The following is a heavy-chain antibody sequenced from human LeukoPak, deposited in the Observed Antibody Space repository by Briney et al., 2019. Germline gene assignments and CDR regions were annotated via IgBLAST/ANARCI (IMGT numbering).Heavy chain of an antibody. CDR1: GFTFSSYG. CDR2: IWYDGSNK. Sequence: GRSLRLSCAASGFTFSSYGMHWVRQAPGKGLEWVAVIWYDGSNKYYADSVKGRFTISRDNSKNTLYLQMNSLRAEDTAVYYCAREDKQLAAFDYWGQGTLVTVSS. CDR3: AREDKQLAAFDY. J-gene: IGHJ4*02. D-gene: IGHD6-6*01. V-gene: IGHV3-33*01.